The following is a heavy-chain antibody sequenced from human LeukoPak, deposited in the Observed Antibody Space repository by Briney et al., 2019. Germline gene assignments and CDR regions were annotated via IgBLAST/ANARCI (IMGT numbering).Heavy chain of an antibody. CDR2: IYSDGVNK. D-gene: IGHD2-8*01. V-gene: IGHV3-33*01. CDR3: ARHRGSVFKGYMDV. CDR1: GFTLGNHG. J-gene: IGHJ6*03. Sequence: GGSLRLSCAASGFTLGNHGMHWVRQAPGKGLEWVAIIYSDGVNKYCADSMKGRFTISRDTSKNTLSLEMESLRTEDTAVYYCARHRGSVFKGYMDVWGKGTTVTVSS.